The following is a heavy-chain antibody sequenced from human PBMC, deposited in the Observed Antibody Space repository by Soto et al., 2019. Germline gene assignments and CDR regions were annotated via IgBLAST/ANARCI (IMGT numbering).Heavy chain of an antibody. CDR3: ARDGQTTMVRGVRGGSYNYYGMDV. CDR1: GYTFTSYG. V-gene: IGHV1-18*04. CDR2: TSTYNGNT. J-gene: IGHJ6*02. Sequence: QVQLVQSGAEVKKPGASVKVSCKASGYTFTSYGISWVRQAPGQGLEWMGWTSTYNGNTNHAQKLQGRVTMTTATATSTAYMELRSLRSDDTAVYYCARDGQTTMVRGVRGGSYNYYGMDVWGQGTTVTVSS. D-gene: IGHD3-10*01.